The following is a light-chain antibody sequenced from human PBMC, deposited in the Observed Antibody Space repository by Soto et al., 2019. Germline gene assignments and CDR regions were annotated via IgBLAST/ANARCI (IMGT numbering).Light chain of an antibody. CDR3: QQYGASPPYT. J-gene: IGKJ2*01. V-gene: IGKV3-20*01. CDR2: AAS. Sequence: EIVLTQSPGTLSLSPGERATLSCRASQSVSSRYLAWYQQRPGQAPRLLIYAASNRATGIPDRFSGSGSGTDFTLTINRLEAEDSAVYYCQQYGASPPYTFGQGTKVDI. CDR1: QSVSSRY.